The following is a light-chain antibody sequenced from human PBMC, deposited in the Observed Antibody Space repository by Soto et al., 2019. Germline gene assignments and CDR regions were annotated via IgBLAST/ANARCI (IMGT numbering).Light chain of an antibody. J-gene: IGKJ3*01. Sequence: ELVLTQSPGTLSLSPGERATLSCRASQSVSSSYLAWYQQKTGQAPRLLIYGASSRATGIPDRFSGSGSGTYFTLTISRLEPEDFAVYYCQQYGSSLFGPGTKVDIK. CDR1: QSVSSSY. CDR3: QQYGSSL. CDR2: GAS. V-gene: IGKV3-20*01.